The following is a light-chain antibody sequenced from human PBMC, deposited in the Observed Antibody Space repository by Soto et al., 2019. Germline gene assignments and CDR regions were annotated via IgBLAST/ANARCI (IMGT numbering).Light chain of an antibody. CDR2: DAS. V-gene: IGKV3-11*01. J-gene: IGKJ4*01. CDR3: QQRSTWPLT. CDR1: QSVRSY. Sequence: EIVLTQSPGTLSLSPGERATLSCRASQSVRSYLAWYQQKPGQAPRLLMYDASNRATGIPARFSGSGSGTDFTLTISSLEPEDFAVYYCQQRSTWPLTFGGGTRVEIK.